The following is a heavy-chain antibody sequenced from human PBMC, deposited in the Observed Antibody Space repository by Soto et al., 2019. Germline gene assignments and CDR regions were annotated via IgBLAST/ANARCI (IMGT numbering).Heavy chain of an antibody. CDR2: IYYSGST. CDR3: ARRLRDYYGSGSYYHYGMDV. D-gene: IGHD3-10*01. V-gene: IGHV4-39*01. Sequence: SETLSLTCTVSGGSISSSSYYWSWIRQPPGKGLEWIGSIYYSGSTYYNPSLKSRVTISVDTSKNQFSLKLSSVTAADTAVYYCARRLRDYYGSGSYYHYGMDVWGQGTTVTVSS. CDR1: GGSISSSSYY. J-gene: IGHJ6*02.